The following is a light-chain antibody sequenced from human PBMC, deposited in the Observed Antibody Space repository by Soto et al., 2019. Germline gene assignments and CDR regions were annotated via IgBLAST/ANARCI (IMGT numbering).Light chain of an antibody. CDR1: SSNIGGGYD. Sequence: QSVLTQPPSVSGAPGQRVNISCTGSSSNIGGGYDVHWYQQLPGTAPKLLIYGNSNRPSGVPDRFSGSKSGTSASLAITGLQAEDEADYYCQSYDSSLTLYVFGTGTKVTVL. CDR3: QSYDSSLTLYV. J-gene: IGLJ1*01. CDR2: GNS. V-gene: IGLV1-40*01.